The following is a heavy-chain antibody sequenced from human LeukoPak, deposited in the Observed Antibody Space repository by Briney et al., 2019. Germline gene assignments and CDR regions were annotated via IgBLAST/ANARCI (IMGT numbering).Heavy chain of an antibody. CDR1: GFTFSSYW. CDR2: ISYDGSNK. CDR3: ARDGIAAAGSHYYYGMDV. Sequence: GGSLRLSYAASGFTFSSYWMNWARQAPGKGLEWVAVISYDGSNKYYADSVKGRFTISRDNSKNTLYLQMNSLRAEDTAVYYCARDGIAAAGSHYYYGMDVWGQGTTVTVSS. D-gene: IGHD6-13*01. V-gene: IGHV3-30-3*01. J-gene: IGHJ6*02.